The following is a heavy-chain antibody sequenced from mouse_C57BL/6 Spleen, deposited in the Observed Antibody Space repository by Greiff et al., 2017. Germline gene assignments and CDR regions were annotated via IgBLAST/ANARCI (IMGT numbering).Heavy chain of an antibody. Sequence: VQLQESGAELVRPGTSVKMSCKASGYTFTNYWIGWAKQRPGHGLEWIGDIYPGGGYTNYNEKFKGKATLTADKSSSTAYMQFSSLTSEDSAIYYCARSLFITTVVATGGYFDYWGQGTTLTVSS. CDR3: ARSLFITTVVATGGYFDY. CDR2: IYPGGGYT. V-gene: IGHV1-63*01. D-gene: IGHD1-1*01. J-gene: IGHJ2*01. CDR1: GYTFTNYW.